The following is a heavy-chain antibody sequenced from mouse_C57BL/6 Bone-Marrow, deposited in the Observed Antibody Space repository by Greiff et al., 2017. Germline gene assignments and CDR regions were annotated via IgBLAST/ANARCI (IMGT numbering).Heavy chain of an antibody. D-gene: IGHD4-1*01. CDR2: INPGSGGT. Sequence: VQLQQSGAELVRPGTSVKVSCKASGYAFTNYLIEWVKQRPGQGLEWIGVINPGSGGTNYTEKFKGKATLTADNSSSTAYMQLSSLTSEDSAVYFCARSKNWDSWFAYWGQGTLVTVSA. CDR3: ARSKNWDSWFAY. V-gene: IGHV1-54*01. J-gene: IGHJ3*01. CDR1: GYAFTNYL.